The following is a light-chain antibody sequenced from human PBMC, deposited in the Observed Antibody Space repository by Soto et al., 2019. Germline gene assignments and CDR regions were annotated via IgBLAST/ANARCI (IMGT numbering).Light chain of an antibody. CDR1: SSDVGSYKF. Sequence: QSVLTQPASVSGSPGQSITISCTGTSSDVGSYKFVSWYQQYPGKAPKLMIYEGSKRPSGVSDRFSGSKSGNTASLTISGLQAEDEADYYCAAWDDSLSAFVFATGTKVTVL. CDR2: EGS. CDR3: AAWDDSLSAFV. V-gene: IGLV2-23*01. J-gene: IGLJ1*01.